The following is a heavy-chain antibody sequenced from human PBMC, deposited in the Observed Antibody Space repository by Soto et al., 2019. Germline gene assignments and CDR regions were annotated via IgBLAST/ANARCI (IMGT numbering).Heavy chain of an antibody. J-gene: IGHJ5*02. Sequence: GGSLRLSCAASGFTFSSYSMSWVRQAPGKGLEWVSGFRTSGDGGTTYYADSVKGRFTISRDNSKNTLYLQMNSLRADDTAVYYCAKVMVKNWFDPWGQGTLVTVSS. CDR3: AKVMVKNWFDP. D-gene: IGHD5-18*01. CDR1: GFTFSSYS. V-gene: IGHV3-23*01. CDR2: FRTSGDGGTT.